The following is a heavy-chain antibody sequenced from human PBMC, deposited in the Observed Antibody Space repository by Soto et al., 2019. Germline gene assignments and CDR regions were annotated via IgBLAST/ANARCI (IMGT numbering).Heavy chain of an antibody. J-gene: IGHJ5*02. CDR1: GYTFTSYE. D-gene: IGHD2-2*01. Sequence: ASVKVSCKASGYTFTSYEISWVRQAPGQGLEWMGWISPYNANTNYAQKVQDRVTMTTDTSTSTAYMELRSLRSDDTAVYYCARGRQLLFLYWFDPWGQGTLVTVSS. CDR2: ISPYNANT. CDR3: ARGRQLLFLYWFDP. V-gene: IGHV1-18*01.